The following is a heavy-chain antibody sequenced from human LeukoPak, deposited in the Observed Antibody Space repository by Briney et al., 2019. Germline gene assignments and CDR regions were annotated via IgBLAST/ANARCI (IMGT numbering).Heavy chain of an antibody. CDR1: GFTCSSHG. CDR3: AKFGAGYSSSLFDY. CDR2: ITGSGANA. Sequence: GETLRLSCAASGFTCSSHGMNWVRQAPGKGLEGVSGITGSGANAYYAGSVNGRFTISRDNSKNTLYLQMNSLRAEDTAVYYCAKFGAGYSSSLFDYWGQGTLVTVSS. D-gene: IGHD6-13*01. V-gene: IGHV3-23*01. J-gene: IGHJ4*02.